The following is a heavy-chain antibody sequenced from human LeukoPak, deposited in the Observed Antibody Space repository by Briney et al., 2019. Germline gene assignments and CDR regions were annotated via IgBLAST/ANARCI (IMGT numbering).Heavy chain of an antibody. Sequence: GGSLRLSCAASGLTFSSYDMHWVRQAPGKGLVWVSHISGDGSSTTYADSVKGRFTISRDNAKYTLYLQMNSLRAEDTAVYYCARLGSGFFDYWGQGTLVTVSS. CDR2: ISGDGSST. V-gene: IGHV3-74*01. J-gene: IGHJ4*02. CDR1: GLTFSSYD. CDR3: ARLGSGFFDY. D-gene: IGHD5-12*01.